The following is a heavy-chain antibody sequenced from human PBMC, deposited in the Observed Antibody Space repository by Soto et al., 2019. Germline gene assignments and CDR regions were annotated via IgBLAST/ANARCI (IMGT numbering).Heavy chain of an antibody. V-gene: IGHV3-23*01. CDR1: GFTYSSYA. Sequence: EVQLLESGGGLVQPGESLRLSCAASGFTYSSYAMTWVRQAPGKGLEWVSGISGSGGHTNYADSVRGRFTISRDNSKNTLYLQVSSLRAEDTAVYYCARPYDCWGQGALVIVSS. CDR2: ISGSGGHT. J-gene: IGHJ4*02. CDR3: ARPYDC.